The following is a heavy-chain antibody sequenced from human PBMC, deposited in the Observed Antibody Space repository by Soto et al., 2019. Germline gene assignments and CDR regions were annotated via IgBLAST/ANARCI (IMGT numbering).Heavy chain of an antibody. CDR1: GFTFSSYA. V-gene: IGHV3-23*01. CDR2: ISGTGGST. J-gene: IGHJ6*02. CDR3: AKEARGLNYGPYYYYGLDV. Sequence: EVQLLESGGGLVQPGGSLRLSCAASGFTFSSYAMTWVRQAPGKGLEWVSVISGTGGSTYYADSVKGRFTISRDNSKNTLYLQMNSLGAEDTAVYYCAKEARGLNYGPYYYYGLDVWGQWTTVTVSS. D-gene: IGHD3-10*01.